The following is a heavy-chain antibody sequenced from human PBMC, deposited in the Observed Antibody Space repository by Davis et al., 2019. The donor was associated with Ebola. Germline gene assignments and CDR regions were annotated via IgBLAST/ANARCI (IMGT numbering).Heavy chain of an antibody. D-gene: IGHD4-17*01. V-gene: IGHV1-69*04. Sequence: SVKVSCKASGGTFRSYAISWVRQAPGQGLEWMGRIIPILGIANYAQKFQGRVTITADKSTSTAYMELSSLRSEDTAVYYCARGEDYEGDYWGQGTLVTVSS. CDR3: ARGEDYEGDY. J-gene: IGHJ4*02. CDR1: GGTFRSYA. CDR2: IIPILGIA.